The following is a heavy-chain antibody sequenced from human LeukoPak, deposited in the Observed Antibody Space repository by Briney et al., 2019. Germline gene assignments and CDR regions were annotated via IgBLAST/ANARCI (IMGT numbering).Heavy chain of an antibody. Sequence: ASVKVSCKPSGYSFTTYYIHWVRQAPGQGLEWMGIINVSGGDTTYAQKFQGRVTLTRDTSTSTVYMELSSLTSEDTALYFCARGSNIAARPDDYYYYIDVWGKGITVTVSS. CDR2: INVSGGDT. V-gene: IGHV1-46*01. CDR3: ARGSNIAARPDDYYYYIDV. J-gene: IGHJ6*03. CDR1: GYSFTTYY. D-gene: IGHD6-6*01.